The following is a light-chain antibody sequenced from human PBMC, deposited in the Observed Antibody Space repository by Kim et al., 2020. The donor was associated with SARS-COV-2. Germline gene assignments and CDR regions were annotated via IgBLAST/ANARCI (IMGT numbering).Light chain of an antibody. J-gene: IGLJ2*01. CDR1: SCDVGGYNY. CDR3: SSYTSSSVV. CDR2: DVS. V-gene: IGLV2-14*03. Sequence: PAQSITISCTGTSCDVGGYNYVSWYQQHPGKAPKLMIYDVSNRPSGVSNRFSGSKSGNTASLTISGLQAEDEADYYCSSYTSSSVVFGGGTQLTVL.